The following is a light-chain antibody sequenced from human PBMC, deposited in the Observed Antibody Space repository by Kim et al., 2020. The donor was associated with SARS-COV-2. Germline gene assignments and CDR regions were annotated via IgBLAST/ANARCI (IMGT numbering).Light chain of an antibody. J-gene: IGKJ4*01. Sequence: SPGERATLSCRASQSVGRFLAWYQQKSGQAPRLLIYDTSNRAAGVPARFSGSGSGTDFTLTISSLEPEDFAVYYCQQRSNWPPLTFGGGTKVDIK. CDR2: DTS. CDR1: QSVGRF. V-gene: IGKV3-11*01. CDR3: QQRSNWPPLT.